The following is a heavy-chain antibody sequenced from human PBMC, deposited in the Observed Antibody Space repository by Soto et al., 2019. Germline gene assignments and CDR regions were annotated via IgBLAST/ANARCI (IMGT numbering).Heavy chain of an antibody. CDR1: GYTFTSSG. Sequence: QVQLVQSGAEVKKPGASVKVSCKASGYTFTSSGMSWVRQAPGQGLEWMGWISAHTGSSEYAQRFQARVTMTTISSTRIAYMALRSLRSAGTAVYSCARAFFYQGIDSRGYSFDAFDFWGPGTLVTVSS. CDR2: ISAHTGSS. D-gene: IGHD3-22*01. V-gene: IGHV1-18*01. CDR3: ARAFFYQGIDSRGYSFDAFDF. J-gene: IGHJ3*01.